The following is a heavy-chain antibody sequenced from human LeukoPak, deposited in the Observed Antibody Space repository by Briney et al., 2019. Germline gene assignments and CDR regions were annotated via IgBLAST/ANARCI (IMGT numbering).Heavy chain of an antibody. J-gene: IGHJ4*02. CDR3: ARHPFSPPFDY. V-gene: IGHV4-59*08. CDR2: VYYSGDS. CDR1: GGSTSGFY. D-gene: IGHD2/OR15-2a*01. Sequence: SETLSLTCSVSGGSTSGFYWSWIRQPPGKGLEWIGYVYYSGDSNYNPSLKSRVSMSLDTSKNQVSLRLSSVTAADTAVYYCARHPFSPPFDYWGRGTLVTVSS.